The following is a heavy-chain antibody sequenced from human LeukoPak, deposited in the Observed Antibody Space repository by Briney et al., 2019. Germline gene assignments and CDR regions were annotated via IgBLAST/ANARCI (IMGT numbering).Heavy chain of an antibody. CDR1: GFTFSSYA. Sequence: RGSLRLSCAASGFTFSSYAMSWVRQAPGKGLEWVSAISGSGGSTYYADSVKGRFTISRDNSKNTLYLQMNSLRAEDTAVYYCAKQVWYSTSWYSDYWGQGTLVTVSS. V-gene: IGHV3-23*01. CDR2: ISGSGGST. CDR3: AKQVWYSTSWYSDY. D-gene: IGHD6-13*01. J-gene: IGHJ4*02.